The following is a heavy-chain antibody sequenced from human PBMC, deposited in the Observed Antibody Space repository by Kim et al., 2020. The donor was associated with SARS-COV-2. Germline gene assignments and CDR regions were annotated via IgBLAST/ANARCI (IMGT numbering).Heavy chain of an antibody. CDR2: IYYSGST. V-gene: IGHV4-31*03. CDR1: GGSISSGGYY. D-gene: IGHD6-13*01. CDR3: ARGIAAADPGWFDP. Sequence: SETLSLTCTVSGGSISSGGYYWSWIRQHPGKGLEWIGYIYYSGSTYYNPSLKSRVTISVDTSKNQFSLKLSSVTAADTAVYYCARGIAAADPGWFDPWGQGTLVTVSS. J-gene: IGHJ5*02.